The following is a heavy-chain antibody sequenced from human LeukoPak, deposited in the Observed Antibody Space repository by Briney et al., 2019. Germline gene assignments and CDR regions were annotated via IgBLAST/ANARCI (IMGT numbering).Heavy chain of an antibody. J-gene: IGHJ6*02. Sequence: PGGSLRLSCTGSGFTFSSYWMSWVRQAPGKGLEWVANIRQDGDLKHYVDSVRGRFTISRDNAENSLYLQMNSLKTEDTAVYYCTTDLTAAGLAYYYYGMDVWGQGTTVTVSS. D-gene: IGHD6-13*01. CDR2: IRQDGDLK. CDR3: TTDLTAAGLAYYYYGMDV. CDR1: GFTFSSYW. V-gene: IGHV3-7*03.